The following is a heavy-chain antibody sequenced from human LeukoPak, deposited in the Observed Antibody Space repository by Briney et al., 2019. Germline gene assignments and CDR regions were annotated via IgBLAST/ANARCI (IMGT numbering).Heavy chain of an antibody. CDR2: INAGNGNT. CDR1: GYTFTNYV. CDR3: ARDPAPDYFDY. V-gene: IGHV1-3*01. Sequence: ASVKVSCKASGYTFTNYVMHWVRQAPGQRLEWMGWINAGNGNTKYSRKLQGRVTFTRDTSASTAYMELSSLRSEDTAVYYCARDPAPDYFDYWGQGTLVTVSS. J-gene: IGHJ4*02.